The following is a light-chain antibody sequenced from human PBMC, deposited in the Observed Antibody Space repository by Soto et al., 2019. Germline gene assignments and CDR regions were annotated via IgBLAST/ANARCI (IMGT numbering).Light chain of an antibody. CDR3: GAWDDSLRLYG. CDR1: SSNIGKYY. Sequence: QSVLTQPPSVSAAPGQTVTISCSGSSSNIGKYYVSWYQQLPGEAPKLLIYDSNKRPSGIPERFSASRSGTSATLGITGLQTVDEADYYCGAWDDSLRLYGFGPGTKLTVL. V-gene: IGLV1-51*01. CDR2: DSN. J-gene: IGLJ1*01.